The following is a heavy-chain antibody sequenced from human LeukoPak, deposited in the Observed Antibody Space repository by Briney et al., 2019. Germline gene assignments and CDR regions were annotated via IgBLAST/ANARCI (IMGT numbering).Heavy chain of an antibody. J-gene: IGHJ4*02. CDR2: ISGSATNT. CDR3: AKSGAQSGYSN. V-gene: IGHV3-23*01. D-gene: IGHD3-3*01. CDR1: GFTFSSYA. Sequence: GGSLRLSCAASGFTFSSYAMTWVCHAPGKGLELVSSISGSATNTFYAYSVRGRFTISRDNSKSTLYLQMNSLRADDTAVYYCAKSGAQSGYSNWGQGTLVTVSS.